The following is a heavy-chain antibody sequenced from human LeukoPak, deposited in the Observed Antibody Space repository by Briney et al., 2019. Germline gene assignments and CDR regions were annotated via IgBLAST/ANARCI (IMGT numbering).Heavy chain of an antibody. Sequence: GGSLRLSCAASGFTFSDYYMTWIRQAPGKGLEWLSYINTGSTYTNYANSVKGRFTISRDNAKNSLYLQLNNLRAEDTAVYYCTREDNWYFDLWGRGTLVTVSS. J-gene: IGHJ2*01. CDR2: INTGSTYT. CDR1: GFTFSDYY. CDR3: TREDNWYFDL. V-gene: IGHV3-11*05.